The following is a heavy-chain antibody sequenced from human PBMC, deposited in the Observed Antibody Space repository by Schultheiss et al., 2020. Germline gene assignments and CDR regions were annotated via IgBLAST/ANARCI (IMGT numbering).Heavy chain of an antibody. V-gene: IGHV4-61*09. CDR3: ARGPSSNWYEYYFDY. Sequence: SETLSLTCTVSGGSISSGNYYWSWIRQPAGKGLEWIGHIYTSGSANYNPSLKSRVTISVDTSKNQFSLKLSSVTAADTAVYYCARGPSSNWYEYYFDYWGQGTLVTVSS. CDR1: GGSISSGNYY. J-gene: IGHJ4*02. CDR2: IYTSGSA. D-gene: IGHD6-13*01.